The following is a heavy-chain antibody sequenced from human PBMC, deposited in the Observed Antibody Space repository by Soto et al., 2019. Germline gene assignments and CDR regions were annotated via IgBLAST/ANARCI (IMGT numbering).Heavy chain of an antibody. CDR1: GFTFTSSA. J-gene: IGHJ3*02. CDR2: IVVGSGNT. V-gene: IGHV1-58*01. D-gene: IGHD3-22*01. CDR3: AADQGITMIASI. Sequence: SVKVSCKASGFTFTSSAVQWVRQDRGQRLEWIGWIVVGSGNTNYAQKFQERVTITRDMSTSTAYMELSSLRSEDTAVYYCAADQGITMIASIWGQGTMVTVSS.